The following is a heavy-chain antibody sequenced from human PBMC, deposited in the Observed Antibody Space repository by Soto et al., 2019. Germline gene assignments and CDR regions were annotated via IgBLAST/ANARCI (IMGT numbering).Heavy chain of an antibody. CDR2: IIPIFGTA. D-gene: IGHD3-22*01. V-gene: IGHV1-69*12. J-gene: IGHJ4*02. Sequence: QVQLVQSGAEVKKPGSSVKVSCKASGGTFSSYAISWVRQAPGQGLEWMGGIIPIFGTANYAQKFQGRVTITADESTSKADMELSSLRSEDTAVYYCARVTRWYYDSSGYYNKYPYVDYWGQGTLVTVSS. CDR3: ARVTRWYYDSSGYYNKYPYVDY. CDR1: GGTFSSYA.